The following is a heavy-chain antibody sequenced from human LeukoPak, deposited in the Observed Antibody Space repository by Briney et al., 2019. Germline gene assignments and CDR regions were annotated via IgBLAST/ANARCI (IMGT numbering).Heavy chain of an antibody. CDR2: IYYSGRT. CDR1: GGSIISGDYY. J-gene: IGHJ6*03. V-gene: IGHV4-30-4*08. CDR3: ARYYDTLSYMDV. Sequence: SETLSLTCTVSGGSIISGDYYWTWIRQPPGKGLEWIGYIYYSGRTYYNPSLKSRLAISVYTSKNQFSLNLTSVTAADTAIYFCARYYDTLSYMDVCGKGTTVTVSS. D-gene: IGHD3-9*01.